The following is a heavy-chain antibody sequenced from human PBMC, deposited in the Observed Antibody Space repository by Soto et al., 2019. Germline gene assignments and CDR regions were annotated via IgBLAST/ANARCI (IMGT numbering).Heavy chain of an antibody. CDR3: ARGVGSSPTQY. J-gene: IGHJ4*02. CDR2: ISFGGST. V-gene: IGHV4-38-2*01. Sequence: HSATLSLSCAVCGDSLNSGYYWVWIRPSSGKGLEGIGSISFGGSTNYNPSLGGRVTILRDTPKNEFSLRLSFVSAADTAVYYCARGVGSSPTQYWGRRNRVTVSS. D-gene: IGHD1-26*01. CDR1: GDSLNSGYY.